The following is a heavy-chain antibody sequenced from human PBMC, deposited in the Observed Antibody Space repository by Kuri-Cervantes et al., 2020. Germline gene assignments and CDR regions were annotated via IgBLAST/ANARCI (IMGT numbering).Heavy chain of an antibody. D-gene: IGHD3-16*01. CDR2: IGTAGDT. J-gene: IGHJ6*03. CDR3: ARDRGGYNYYYMDV. CDR1: GFTFSSYD. V-gene: IGHV3-13*01. Sequence: GGSLRLSCAASGFTFSSYDMHWVRQATGKGLEWVSAIGTAGDTYYPGSVKGRFTISRDSAKNSLYLQMNSLRAEDTAVYYCARDRGGYNYYYMDVWGKGTTVTVSS.